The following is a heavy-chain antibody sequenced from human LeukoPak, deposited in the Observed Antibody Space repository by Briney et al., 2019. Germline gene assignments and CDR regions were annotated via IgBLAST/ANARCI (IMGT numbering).Heavy chain of an antibody. CDR2: ITHDTSRK. V-gene: IGHV3-48*02. Sequence: GGSLRLSCVSSGFTFSSYSMNWVRQAPGKGREWVSYITHDTSRKHYADSVKGRFTISRDNAKNSLYLQMNTLRDEDTAVYYCARDRDYSFDYWGQGTLVTASS. CDR1: GFTFSSYS. CDR3: ARDRDYSFDY. J-gene: IGHJ4*02.